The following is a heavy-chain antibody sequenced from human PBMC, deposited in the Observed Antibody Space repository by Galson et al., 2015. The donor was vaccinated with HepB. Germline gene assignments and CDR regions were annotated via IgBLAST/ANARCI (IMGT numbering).Heavy chain of an antibody. D-gene: IGHD2-8*01. V-gene: IGHV3-30-3*01. CDR2: ISYDGSNK. CDR1: GFTFSSFT. CDR3: ARVLMVYALEGYHYHHGMDV. J-gene: IGHJ6*02. Sequence: SLRLSCAASGFTFSSFTMHWVRQAPGKGLEWVAVISYDGSNKYYADSVKGRFTISRDNSKNTLYLQMNSLRAEDTAVYYCARVLMVYALEGYHYHHGMDVWGQGTTVTVSS.